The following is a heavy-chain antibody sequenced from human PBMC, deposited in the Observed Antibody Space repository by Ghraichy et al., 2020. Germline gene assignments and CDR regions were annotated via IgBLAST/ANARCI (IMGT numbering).Heavy chain of an antibody. V-gene: IGHV3-48*02. Sequence: GSLNISCVGSGFAFGSYSMNWVRQSPGKGLEWVSYITSSGRTIFYADSVKGRFTISRDNAQNSLFLQMTSLTDEDTAVYYCARGSRVVRFYYYDGMDVWGQGTTVTVSS. CDR2: ITSSGRTI. D-gene: IGHD4-23*01. J-gene: IGHJ6*02. CDR3: ARGSRVVRFYYYDGMDV. CDR1: GFAFGSYS.